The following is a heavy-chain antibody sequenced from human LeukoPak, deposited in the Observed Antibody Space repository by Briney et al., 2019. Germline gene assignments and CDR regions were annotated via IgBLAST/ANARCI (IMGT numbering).Heavy chain of an antibody. CDR2: ISGSGGST. CDR3: AKGPDSSGSKLGAFDI. J-gene: IGHJ3*02. CDR1: GFTFSSYA. Sequence: HSGGSLRLSCAASGFTFSSYAMSWVRQAPGKGLEWVSAISGSGGSTYYADSVKGRFTISRDNSKNTLYLQMNSLRAEDTAVYYCAKGPDSSGSKLGAFDIWGQGTMVTVSS. V-gene: IGHV3-23*01. D-gene: IGHD3-22*01.